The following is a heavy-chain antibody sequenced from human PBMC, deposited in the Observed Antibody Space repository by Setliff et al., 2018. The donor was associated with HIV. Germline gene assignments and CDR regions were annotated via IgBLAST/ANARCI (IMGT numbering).Heavy chain of an antibody. CDR1: GFTFGDYA. CDR2: IRSKAYGGTT. D-gene: IGHD3-9*01. J-gene: IGHJ3*02. Sequence: SLRLSCTASGFTFGDYAMSWVRQAPGKGLEWVGFIRSKAYGGTTEYAASVKGRFTISRDDSKRIAYLQMNSLKTEDTAVYYCTRGPILTGYYSYDAFDIWGQGTMVTVSS. V-gene: IGHV3-49*04. CDR3: TRGPILTGYYSYDAFDI.